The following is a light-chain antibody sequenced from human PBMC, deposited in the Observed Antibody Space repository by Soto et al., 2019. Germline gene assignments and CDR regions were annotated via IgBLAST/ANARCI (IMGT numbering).Light chain of an antibody. J-gene: IGKJ4*01. CDR2: GAS. Sequence: EIVLTQSPGTLSLSPGDRATLSCRASQSVSSSYLAWYQQKPGQAPGLLIYGASSRATGIPDRFSGGGSGTDFTLTISRLEPADFAVYYCQQYGRSPLTFGGGTKVDIK. CDR3: QQYGRSPLT. CDR1: QSVSSSY. V-gene: IGKV3-20*01.